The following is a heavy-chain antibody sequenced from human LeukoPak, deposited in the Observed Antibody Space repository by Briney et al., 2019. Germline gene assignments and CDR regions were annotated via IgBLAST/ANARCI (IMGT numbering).Heavy chain of an antibody. V-gene: IGHV4-61*02. Sequence: SETLSLTCTVSGGSISSGTYYWSWIRQPAGKGLEWIGRIYTSGSTNYNPSLKSRVTISVDTSKNQFSLKLSSVTAADTAVYYCARQLPTYYYDSSGPTPNAFDIWGQGAMVTVSS. CDR2: IYTSGST. D-gene: IGHD3-22*01. CDR3: ARQLPTYYYDSSGPTPNAFDI. J-gene: IGHJ3*02. CDR1: GGSISSGTYY.